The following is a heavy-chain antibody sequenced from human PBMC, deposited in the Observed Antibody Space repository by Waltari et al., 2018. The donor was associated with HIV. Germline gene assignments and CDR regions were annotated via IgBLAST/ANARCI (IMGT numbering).Heavy chain of an antibody. J-gene: IGHJ3*01. CDR1: GFSLTTSGLC. D-gene: IGHD3-10*01. V-gene: IGHV2-70*01. CDR3: ARTKYYASGTYYNGAFDV. Sequence: QVTLTESGPALLNATQTLTLTCNVPGFSLTTSGLCVSWIRQLPGKALEWLAFIDWEDNKFFSPSLKTRLTISKDSFRNQVVLTMTNMDPVDTGSYFCARTKYYASGTYYNGAFDVWGQGTMVTVSS. CDR2: IDWEDNK.